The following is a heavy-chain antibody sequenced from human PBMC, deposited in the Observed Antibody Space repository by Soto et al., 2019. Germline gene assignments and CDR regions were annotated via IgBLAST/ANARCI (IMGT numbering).Heavy chain of an antibody. D-gene: IGHD6-19*01. CDR2: INHSGST. CDR3: ARILTVAVPYFDY. Sequence: QVQLQQWGAGLLKPSETLSLTCAVYGGSFSGYYWSWIRQPPGKGLEWIGEINHSGSTNYNPSLMRRVALSVDTSENQFSLKLSSVTAADTAVYYCARILTVAVPYFDYWGQGPLVTVSS. V-gene: IGHV4-34*01. CDR1: GGSFSGYY. J-gene: IGHJ4*02.